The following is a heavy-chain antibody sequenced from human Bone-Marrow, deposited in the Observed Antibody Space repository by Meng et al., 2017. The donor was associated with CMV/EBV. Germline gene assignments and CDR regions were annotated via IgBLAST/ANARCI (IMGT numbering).Heavy chain of an antibody. D-gene: IGHD2-2*01. J-gene: IGHJ3*02. CDR2: INQDGNEK. V-gene: IGHV3-7*01. CDR1: GFSFSDSW. CDR3: ARERIPAALNAFDI. Sequence: GESLKISCAASGFSFSDSWMSWVRQAPGKGLEWVANINQDGNEKKYVDSVKGRLIISRDNAKNALFLQMNSLRVEDTAVYYCARERIPAALNAFDIWGQGTMVTVSS.